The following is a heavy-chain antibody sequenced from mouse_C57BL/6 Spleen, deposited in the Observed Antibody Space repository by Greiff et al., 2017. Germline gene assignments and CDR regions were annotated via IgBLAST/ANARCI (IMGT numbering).Heavy chain of an antibody. CDR2: INPNNGGT. V-gene: IGHV1-26*01. J-gene: IGHJ3*01. D-gene: IGHD1-1*01. CDR1: GYTFTDYY. CDR3: ARDYYGSSYGFAY. Sequence: EVQLQQSGPELVKPGASVKISCKASGYTFTDYYMNWVKQSHGKSLEWIGEINPNNGGTSYNQKFKGKATLTVDTSSSTAYMELRSLTSEDTAVYYGARDYYGSSYGFAYWGQGTLVTVSA.